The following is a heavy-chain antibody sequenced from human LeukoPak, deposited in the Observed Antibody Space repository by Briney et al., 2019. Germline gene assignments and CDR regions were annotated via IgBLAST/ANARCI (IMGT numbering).Heavy chain of an antibody. CDR2: INIDGRST. CDR3: ARPRNDILSGFHYYYGMDV. V-gene: IGHV3-74*01. CDR1: GFTFSSYW. J-gene: IGHJ6*02. D-gene: IGHD3-9*01. Sequence: GGSLRLSCAASGFTFSSYWMHWVRQAPRKGLVWVSRINIDGRSTSYADSVKGRFTISRDNAKNTLYLQMNSLRAEDTAVYYCARPRNDILSGFHYYYGMDVWGQGTTVTVSS.